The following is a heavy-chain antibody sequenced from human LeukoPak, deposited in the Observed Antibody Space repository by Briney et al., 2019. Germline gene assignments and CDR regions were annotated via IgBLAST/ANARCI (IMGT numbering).Heavy chain of an antibody. V-gene: IGHV3-48*04. J-gene: IGHJ4*02. CDR3: ARELNGYGYYFFDY. CDR1: GFSFTLYN. CDR2: ISSSTNTI. Sequence: GGSLRLSCEVSGFSFTLYNMNWVRQAPGKGLEWLSYISSSTNTIYYADSVKGRFTISRDNAKNSLCLQMNGLGAEDTAVYYCARELNGYGYYFFDYWGPGTLVTVSS. D-gene: IGHD3-16*01.